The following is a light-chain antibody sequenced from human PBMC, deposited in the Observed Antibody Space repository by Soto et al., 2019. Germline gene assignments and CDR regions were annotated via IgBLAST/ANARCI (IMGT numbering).Light chain of an antibody. Sequence: IQMTQFPSSLSAPVGGRVTITCRASQGISGWLAWYQQKPGKAPNLLIYDASTLRNGVPSRCSGSGAGTYFTLTISNRQPEDVSTYYCQQGNSFPLTFGGGTKVDIK. J-gene: IGKJ4*01. CDR3: QQGNSFPLT. V-gene: IGKV1-12*01. CDR1: QGISGW. CDR2: DAS.